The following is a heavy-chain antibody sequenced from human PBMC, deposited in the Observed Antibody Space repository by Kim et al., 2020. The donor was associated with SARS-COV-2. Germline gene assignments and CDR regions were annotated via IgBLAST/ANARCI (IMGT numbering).Heavy chain of an antibody. J-gene: IGHJ4*02. CDR2: MNPNSGNT. V-gene: IGHV1-8*01. D-gene: IGHD3-22*01. CDR1: GYTFTSYD. CDR3: AREIPPDSSGSGPN. Sequence: ASVKVSCKASGYTFTSYDINWVRQATGQGIEWMGWMNPNSGNTGYAQKFQGRVTMTRNTSISTAYMELSSLRSEDTAVYYCAREIPPDSSGSGPNWGQGTLVTVSS.